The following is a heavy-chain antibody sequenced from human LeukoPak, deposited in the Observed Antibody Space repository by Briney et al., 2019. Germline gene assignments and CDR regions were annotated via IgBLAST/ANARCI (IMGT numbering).Heavy chain of an antibody. J-gene: IGHJ4*02. D-gene: IGHD3-10*01. CDR1: GGTFSSYA. Sequence: ASVKVSCKASGGTFSSYAISWVRQAPGQGLEWMGRIIPILGIANYAQKFQGRVTITADKSTSTAYMELSSLRSEDTAVYYSARPMVRGVIAAPFDYWGQGTLVTVSS. V-gene: IGHV1-69*04. CDR3: ARPMVRGVIAAPFDY. CDR2: IIPILGIA.